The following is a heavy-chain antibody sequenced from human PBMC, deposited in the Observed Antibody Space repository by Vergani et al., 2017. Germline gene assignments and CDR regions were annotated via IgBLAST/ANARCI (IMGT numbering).Heavy chain of an antibody. CDR3: AIGGPEQWLVLWRAKNSYYFDY. CDR2: INHSGST. D-gene: IGHD6-19*01. CDR1: GGSFSGYY. Sequence: QVQLQQWGAGLLKPSETLSLTCAVYGGSFSGYYWSWIRQPPGKGLEWIGEINHSGSTNYNPSLKSRVTISVDTSKNQFSLKLSSVTAADTAVYYCAIGGPEQWLVLWRAKNSYYFDYWGQGTLVTVSS. V-gene: IGHV4-34*01. J-gene: IGHJ4*02.